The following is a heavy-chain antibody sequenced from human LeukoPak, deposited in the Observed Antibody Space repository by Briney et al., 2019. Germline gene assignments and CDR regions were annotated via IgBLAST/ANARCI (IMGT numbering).Heavy chain of an antibody. CDR1: GLIVSNNY. J-gene: IGHJ4*02. Sequence: GGSLRLSCAASGLIVSNNYMSWVRQAPGKGLEWVSEIYSDGSTYYAASVKGRFSISRDKSKNSLYLQMNSLRAEDTAVYYCARDGKHGYCSSTSCYYFNFDYWGQGTLVTVSS. CDR2: IYSDGST. CDR3: ARDGKHGYCSSTSCYYFNFDY. V-gene: IGHV3-53*01. D-gene: IGHD2-2*03.